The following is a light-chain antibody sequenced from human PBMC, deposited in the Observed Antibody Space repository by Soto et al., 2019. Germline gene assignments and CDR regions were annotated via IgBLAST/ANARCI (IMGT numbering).Light chain of an antibody. CDR1: QSISSW. J-gene: IGKJ5*01. Sequence: DIQMTQSPSTLSASVGDRVTITCRASQSISSWLAWYQQKPGKAPKLLIYKASSLESGVPSRFSGSGSGTEFTLTISSLQPDDFAVYYCQQRQHWPPITFGQGTRLEIK. V-gene: IGKV1-5*03. CDR2: KAS. CDR3: QQRQHWPPIT.